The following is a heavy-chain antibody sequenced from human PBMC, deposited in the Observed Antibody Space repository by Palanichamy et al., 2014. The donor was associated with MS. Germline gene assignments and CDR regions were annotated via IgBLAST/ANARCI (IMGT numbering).Heavy chain of an antibody. D-gene: IGHD3-10*01. Sequence: QVQLVESGGGVVQPGRSLRLSCAASGFTFSSYGMHWVRQAPGKGLEWVAVIWYDGSNKYYADSVKGRFTISRDNSKNTLYLQMNSLRAEDTAVYYCARDLSLMVRGVNVYGMDVWGQATTVTVSS. CDR1: GFTFSSYG. J-gene: IGHJ6*02. CDR2: IWYDGSNK. V-gene: IGHV3-33*01. CDR3: ARDLSLMVRGVNVYGMDV.